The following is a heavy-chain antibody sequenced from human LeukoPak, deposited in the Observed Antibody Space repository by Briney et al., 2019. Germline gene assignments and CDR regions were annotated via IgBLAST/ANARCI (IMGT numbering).Heavy chain of an antibody. J-gene: IGHJ5*02. V-gene: IGHV4-4*02. CDR1: SGSIFSSNW. CDR3: ARGGYYGSGNDFRFDP. CDR2: IFHSGST. D-gene: IGHD3-10*01. Sequence: SGTLSLTCAVSSGSIFSSNWWSWVRQPPGKGLEWIGQIFHSGSTSYSPSLKSRVTISVDTSKNQFSLKLSSVTAADTAVYYCARGGYYGSGNDFRFDPWGQGTLVTVSS.